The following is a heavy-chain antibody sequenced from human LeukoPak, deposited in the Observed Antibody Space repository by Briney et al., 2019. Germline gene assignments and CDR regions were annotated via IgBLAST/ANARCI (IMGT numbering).Heavy chain of an antibody. D-gene: IGHD3-22*01. CDR2: ISGSGGST. CDR3: ATYNYYYDSSGHDAFDI. J-gene: IGHJ3*02. CDR1: GFTFSSYA. V-gene: IGHV3-23*01. Sequence: GGSLRLSCAASGFTFSSYAMSWVRQAPGKGLEWVSAISGSGGSTYYADSVKGRFTISRDNSKNTLYLQMNSLRAEDMAVYYCATYNYYYDSSGHDAFDIWGQGTMVTVSS.